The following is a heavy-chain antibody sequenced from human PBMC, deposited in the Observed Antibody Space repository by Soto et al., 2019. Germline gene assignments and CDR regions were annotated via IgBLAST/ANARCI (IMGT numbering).Heavy chain of an antibody. D-gene: IGHD5-18*01. CDR2: IIPIFGTA. CDR3: ARPRAPIGYSYAQAAFDI. V-gene: IGHV1-69*13. J-gene: IGHJ3*02. Sequence: SVKVSCKASGGTFSSYAISWVRQAPGQGLEWMGGIIPIFGTANYAQKFQGRVTITADESTSTAYMELSSLRSEDTAVYYCARPRAPIGYSYAQAAFDIWGQGTMVTVSS. CDR1: GGTFSSYA.